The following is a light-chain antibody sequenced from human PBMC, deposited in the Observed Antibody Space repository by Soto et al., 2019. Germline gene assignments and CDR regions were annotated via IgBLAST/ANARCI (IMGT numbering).Light chain of an antibody. Sequence: QSLLGQPRSVSGSPGQSFTISCTGTGKDVGAYNYVSWYQQHPGRPPKLLIYGVVRWPSGVPDRFSGSKSGNTASLTISGLQAEDEADYFCCSYAGGYTYLFGTGTKVTVL. CDR1: GKDVGAYNY. J-gene: IGLJ1*01. V-gene: IGLV2-11*01. CDR3: CSYAGGYTYL. CDR2: GVV.